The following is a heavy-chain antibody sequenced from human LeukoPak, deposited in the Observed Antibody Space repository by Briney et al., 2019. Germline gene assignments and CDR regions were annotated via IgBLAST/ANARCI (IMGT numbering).Heavy chain of an antibody. D-gene: IGHD5-18*01. J-gene: IGHJ4*02. CDR1: GGSISSSSYY. V-gene: IGHV4-39*07. CDR3: ARAAAMRDWYYFDY. Sequence: SETLSLTCTVSGGSISSSSYYWGWIRQPPGKGLEWIGSIYYSGSTNYNPSLKSRVTISVATSKNQFYLKLSSVTAADTAVYYGARAAAMRDWYYFDYWGQGTLVTVSS. CDR2: IYYSGST.